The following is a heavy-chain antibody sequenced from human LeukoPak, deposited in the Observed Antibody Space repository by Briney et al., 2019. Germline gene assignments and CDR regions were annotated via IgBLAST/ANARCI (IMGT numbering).Heavy chain of an antibody. D-gene: IGHD3-16*02. J-gene: IGHJ4*02. CDR3: ARSHGYVWGSYRYSYYYFDY. CDR2: INPNSGGT. V-gene: IGHV1-2*04. CDR1: GYTFTGYY. Sequence: ASVKVSCKASGYTFTGYYMHWVRQAPGQGLEWMGWINPNSGGTNYAQKFQGWVTMTRDTSISTAYMELSRLRSDDTAVYYCARSHGYVWGSYRYSYYYFDYWGQGTLVTVSS.